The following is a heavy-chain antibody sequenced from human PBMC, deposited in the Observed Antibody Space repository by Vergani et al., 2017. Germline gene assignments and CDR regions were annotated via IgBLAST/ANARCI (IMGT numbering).Heavy chain of an antibody. CDR2: IVVGSGNT. J-gene: IGHJ4*02. Sequence: QMQLVQSGPEVKKPGTSVKVSCKASGFTFTSSAVQWVRQARGQRLEWIGWIVVGSGNTNYAQKFQERVTITRDMSTSTAYMELSSLRSEDTAVYYCAAELFGVVIGRRDFDYWGQGTLVTVSS. D-gene: IGHD3-3*01. V-gene: IGHV1-58*01. CDR3: AAELFGVVIGRRDFDY. CDR1: GFTFTSSA.